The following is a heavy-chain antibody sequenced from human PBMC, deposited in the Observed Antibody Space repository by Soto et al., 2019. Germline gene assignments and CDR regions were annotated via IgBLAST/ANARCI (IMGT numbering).Heavy chain of an antibody. J-gene: IGHJ5*01. CDR1: GDSVSSNSAT. Sequence: SQTLSLTCAISGDSVSSNSATWVWIRQSPSRGLEWLGRTYYRSKWSNDYAVSVKGRITINPDTSNNQFSLHLNSVTPDDSALYYCARLIGNSWLDSWGQGTLVTVSS. CDR2: TYYRSKWSN. D-gene: IGHD3-16*01. CDR3: ARLIGNSWLDS. V-gene: IGHV6-1*01.